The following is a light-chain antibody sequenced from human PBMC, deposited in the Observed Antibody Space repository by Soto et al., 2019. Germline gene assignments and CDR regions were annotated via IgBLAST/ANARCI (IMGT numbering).Light chain of an antibody. CDR1: QSIRNN. CDR2: GAS. Sequence: EIVMTQSPVTLSVSPGERATLACRASQSIRNNLAWYQQKPGQPPRLLIYGASTRATGIPARFSGSGSGTDFTLTVSDLQSEDFAVYYCQQYNNWPPWTFGHGTQVEIK. V-gene: IGKV3-15*01. J-gene: IGKJ1*01. CDR3: QQYNNWPPWT.